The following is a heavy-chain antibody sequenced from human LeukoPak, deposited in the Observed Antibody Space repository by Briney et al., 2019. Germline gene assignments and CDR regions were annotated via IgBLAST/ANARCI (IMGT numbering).Heavy chain of an antibody. Sequence: ASQTLSLTCTVSGGSISSGDYYWSWIRQPPGKGLEWIGYIYYSGSTNYNPSLKSRVTISVDTSKNQFSLKLSSVTAADTAVYYCARGPLLLWFGELDSSYGMDVWGQGTTVTVSS. CDR3: ARGPLLLWFGELDSSYGMDV. V-gene: IGHV4-30-4*01. CDR2: IYYSGST. CDR1: GGSISSGDYY. J-gene: IGHJ6*02. D-gene: IGHD3-10*01.